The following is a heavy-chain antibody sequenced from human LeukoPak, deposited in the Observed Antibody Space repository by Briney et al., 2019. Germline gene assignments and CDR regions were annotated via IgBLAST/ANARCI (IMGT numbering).Heavy chain of an antibody. CDR1: GFTFTSSA. CDR2: IVVGSGNT. D-gene: IGHD3-22*01. CDR3: AADLNYYDSSGSGDY. V-gene: IGHV1-58*02. J-gene: IGHJ4*02. Sequence: ASVKVSCKASGFTFTSSAMQWVRQARGQRLEWIGWIVVGSGNTNYAQKFQERVTITGDMSTSTAYMELTSLRSEDTAVYYCAADLNYYDSSGSGDYWGQGTLVTVSS.